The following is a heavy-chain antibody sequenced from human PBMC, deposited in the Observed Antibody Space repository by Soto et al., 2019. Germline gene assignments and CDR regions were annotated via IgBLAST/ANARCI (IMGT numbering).Heavy chain of an antibody. V-gene: IGHV5-10-1*01. CDR2: IDPRDSQS. D-gene: IGHD3-10*01. J-gene: IGHJ5*02. Sequence: GESLKISCKASGHSFTDYWITWVRQMPGKGLEWMGRIDPRDSQSNYSPSFQGHVTISAGKSSSTAYLQWNSLKASDTAMYYCARTGYGNWLDPWGQGTLVTVSS. CDR3: ARTGYGNWLDP. CDR1: GHSFTDYW.